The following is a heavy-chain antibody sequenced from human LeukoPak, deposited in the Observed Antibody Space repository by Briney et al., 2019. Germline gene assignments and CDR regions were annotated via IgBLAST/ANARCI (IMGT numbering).Heavy chain of an antibody. V-gene: IGHV4-59*01. CDR1: GGSISSYY. J-gene: IGHJ2*01. Sequence: SSETLSLTCTVSGGSISSYYWSWIRQPPGKGLEWIGYIYDSGSTKYNPSLKSRVNTSVDTSKNQFSLKLRSVTAADTAVYFCARDGGGFDLWGRGILVTVSS. D-gene: IGHD3-10*01. CDR3: ARDGGGFDL. CDR2: IYDSGST.